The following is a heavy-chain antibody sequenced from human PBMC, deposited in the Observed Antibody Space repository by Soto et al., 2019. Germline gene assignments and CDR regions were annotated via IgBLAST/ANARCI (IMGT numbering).Heavy chain of an antibody. CDR3: AGELVXVAATRYYGMDV. D-gene: IGHD2-15*01. V-gene: IGHV1-69*01. J-gene: IGHJ6*02. CDR2: IIPIFGTA. Sequence: QVQLVQSGAEVKKPGSSVKVSCKASGGTFSSYAISWVRQAPGQGLEWMGGIIPIFGTANYAQKFQGRVTITADESTSTAYMELSSLRSEDTSVYYCAGELVXVAATRYYGMDVWGQGTTVTVSS. CDR1: GGTFSSYA.